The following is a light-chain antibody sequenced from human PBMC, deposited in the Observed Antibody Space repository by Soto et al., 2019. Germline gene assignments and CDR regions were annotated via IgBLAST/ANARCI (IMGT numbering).Light chain of an antibody. CDR2: GNS. V-gene: IGLV1-40*01. CDR1: SSNIGAGYD. J-gene: IGLJ2*01. Sequence: QSVLTQPPSVSGAPGQRVTISCTGSSSNIGAGYDVYWYQQLPGTAPKLLIYGNSNRPSGVPQRFSGSKSATSASLASTGLQAEDEADYYCKSYDSSLTGAVFGGGTKLTVL. CDR3: KSYDSSLTGAV.